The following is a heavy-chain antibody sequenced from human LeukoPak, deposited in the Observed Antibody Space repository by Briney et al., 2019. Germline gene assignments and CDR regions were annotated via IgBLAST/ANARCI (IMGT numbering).Heavy chain of an antibody. D-gene: IGHD6-19*01. CDR1: GFTFSSYW. J-gene: IGHJ6*02. CDR2: INSDGSST. CDR3: AREESQWLVGYYYGMDV. Sequence: GGSLRLSCAASGFTFSSYWMHWVRQAPGKGPVWVSRINSDGSSTSYADSVKGRFTISRDNAKNTLYLQMNSLRAEDTAVYYCAREESQWLVGYYYGMDVWGQGTTVTVSS. V-gene: IGHV3-74*01.